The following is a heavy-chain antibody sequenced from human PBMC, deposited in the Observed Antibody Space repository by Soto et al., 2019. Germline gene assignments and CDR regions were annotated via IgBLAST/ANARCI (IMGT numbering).Heavy chain of an antibody. CDR1: GFTFISYA. Sequence: PGGSLRLSCAASGFTFISYAMSWVRQAPGKGLEWVSAISGSGGSTYYADSVKGRFTISRDNSKNTLYLQMNSLRAEDTAVYYCAKDQGGAVAPRIAVAGYYFDYWGQGTLVTVSS. V-gene: IGHV3-23*01. CDR2: ISGSGGST. J-gene: IGHJ4*02. D-gene: IGHD6-19*01. CDR3: AKDQGGAVAPRIAVAGYYFDY.